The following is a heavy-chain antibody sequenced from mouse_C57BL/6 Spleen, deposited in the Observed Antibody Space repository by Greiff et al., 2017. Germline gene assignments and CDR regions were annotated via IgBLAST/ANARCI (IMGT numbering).Heavy chain of an antibody. D-gene: IGHD2-3*01. V-gene: IGHV1-72*01. CDR3: ARGGDDGYYGDYAMDY. CDR1: GYTFTSYW. CDR2: IDPNSGGT. Sequence: QVQLQQPGAELVKPGASVKLSCKASGYTFTSYWMHWVKQRPGRGLGWIGRIDPNSGGTKYNEKFKSKATLTVDKPSSTAYMQLSSLTSEDSAVYYCARGGDDGYYGDYAMDYWGQGTSVTVSS. J-gene: IGHJ4*01.